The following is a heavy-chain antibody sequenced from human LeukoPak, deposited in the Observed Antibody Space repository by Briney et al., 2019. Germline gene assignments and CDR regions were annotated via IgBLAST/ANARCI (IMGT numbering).Heavy chain of an antibody. CDR1: GFTFSSYA. CDR3: AKIPLLRYSSGLDY. D-gene: IGHD6-25*01. J-gene: IGHJ4*02. CDR2: ISGSGGST. Sequence: GGSLRLSCAASGFTFSSYAMSWVRQAPGKGLEWVSAISGSGGSTYYADSVEGRFTISRDNSKNTLYLQMNSLRAEDTAVYYCAKIPLLRYSSGLDYWGQGTLVTVSS. V-gene: IGHV3-23*01.